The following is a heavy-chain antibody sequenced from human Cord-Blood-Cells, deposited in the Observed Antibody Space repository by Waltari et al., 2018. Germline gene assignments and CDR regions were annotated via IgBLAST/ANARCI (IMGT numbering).Heavy chain of an antibody. CDR2: IYYSRST. J-gene: IGHJ4*02. V-gene: IGHV4-59*01. Sequence: QVQLQESGPGLVKPSETLSLTCTVSGGSISSYSWSWIRQPPGKGLEWIGYIYYSRSTNYNPSLKSRVTISVDTSKNQFSLKLSSVTAADTAVYYCARYRTGTFDYWGQGTLVTVSS. CDR1: GGSISSYS. D-gene: IGHD1-1*01. CDR3: ARYRTGTFDY.